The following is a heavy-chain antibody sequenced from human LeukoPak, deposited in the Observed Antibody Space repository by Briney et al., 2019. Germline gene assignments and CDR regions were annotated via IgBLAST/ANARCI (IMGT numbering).Heavy chain of an antibody. CDR1: GYSFTGYY. V-gene: IGHV1-2*02. Sequence: GSVKVSCKASGYSFTGYYLHWMRQALGQRFEWMGWINPNSGDTSYAQKFQGRVTMTRDTSISTVYMDLSSLRSDDTAVYYCARGPSTGDFDYWGQGTPVTVSS. D-gene: IGHD1-1*01. J-gene: IGHJ4*02. CDR2: INPNSGDT. CDR3: ARGPSTGDFDY.